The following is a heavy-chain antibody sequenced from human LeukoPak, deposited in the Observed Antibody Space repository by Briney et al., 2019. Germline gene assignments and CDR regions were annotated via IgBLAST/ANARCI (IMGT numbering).Heavy chain of an antibody. Sequence: ASVKVSCKASGGTFSNYVISWVRQAPGQGLEWMGWINPNSGGTNYAQKFQGRVTMTRDTSISTAYMELSRLRSDDTAVYYCAREYCSGGSCPNWFDPWGQGTLVTVSS. CDR3: AREYCSGGSCPNWFDP. J-gene: IGHJ5*02. D-gene: IGHD2-15*01. CDR2: INPNSGGT. CDR1: GGTFSNYV. V-gene: IGHV1-2*02.